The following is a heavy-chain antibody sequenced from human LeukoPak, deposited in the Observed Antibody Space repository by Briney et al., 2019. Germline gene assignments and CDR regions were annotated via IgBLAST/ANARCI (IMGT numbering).Heavy chain of an antibody. J-gene: IGHJ5*02. CDR1: GGTFSSYA. V-gene: IGHV1-69*13. D-gene: IGHD1-14*01. CDR3: AKAVAPGLNWVDP. CDR2: IIPIFGTA. Sequence: SVTVSCKASGGTFSSYAISWVRQAPGQGLEWMGGIIPIFGTANYAQKFQGRVTITADESTSTAYMELSSLRSEDTAVYYFAKAVAPGLNWVDPWGQGTLVTGSS.